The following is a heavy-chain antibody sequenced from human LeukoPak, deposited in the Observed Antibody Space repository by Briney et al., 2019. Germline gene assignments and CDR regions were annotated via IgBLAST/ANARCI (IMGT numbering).Heavy chain of an antibody. Sequence: SETLSLTCTVSGGSISSYYWSWIRQPPGKGLEWIGYIYYSGSTNYNPSLKSRVTISVDTSKNRFSLNLSSVTAADTAVYYCARDRGRSEYSSSSDYWGQGTLVTVSS. J-gene: IGHJ4*02. CDR2: IYYSGST. V-gene: IGHV4-59*12. CDR1: GGSISSYY. D-gene: IGHD6-6*01. CDR3: ARDRGRSEYSSSSDY.